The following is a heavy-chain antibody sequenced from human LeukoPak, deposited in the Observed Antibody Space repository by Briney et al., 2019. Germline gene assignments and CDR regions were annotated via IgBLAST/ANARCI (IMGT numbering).Heavy chain of an antibody. CDR3: AAQIPPPYDILTAIYYYYYGMDV. CDR1: GFTFSSYE. Sequence: GGSLRLSCAASGFTFSSYEMNWVRQAPGKGLEWVSYISSSGSTIYYADSVKGRFATSRDNAKNLLYLQMNSLRAEDTAVYYCAAQIPPPYDILTAIYYYYYGMDVWGQGTTVTVSS. D-gene: IGHD3-9*01. V-gene: IGHV3-48*03. CDR2: ISSSGSTI. J-gene: IGHJ6*02.